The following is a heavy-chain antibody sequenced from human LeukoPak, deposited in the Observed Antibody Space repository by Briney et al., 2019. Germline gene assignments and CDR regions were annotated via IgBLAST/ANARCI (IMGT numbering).Heavy chain of an antibody. V-gene: IGHV1-2*02. Sequence: ASVKVSCKTSGHTFSVYYIQWVRQAPGLGLEWMGWINPNTGGTNYAQKFQGRVTMTRDTSISTAYMEVTRLKPDDTAIYYCARDLGFDSWGQGTLVTVSS. J-gene: IGHJ4*02. CDR1: GHTFSVYY. D-gene: IGHD3-16*01. CDR2: INPNTGGT. CDR3: ARDLGFDS.